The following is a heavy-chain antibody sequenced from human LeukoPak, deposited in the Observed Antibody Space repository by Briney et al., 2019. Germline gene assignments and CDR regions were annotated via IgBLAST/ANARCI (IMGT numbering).Heavy chain of an antibody. J-gene: IGHJ4*02. V-gene: IGHV1-46*01. CDR3: ARASSSWKVFDY. CDR1: GYTFTSYY. Sequence: ASVKVSCKASGYTFTSYYMHWVRQAPGQGLEWMGIINPSGGSTSYAQKFQGRVTMTRDTSTSTVYMELSSLGSEDTAVYYCARASSSWKVFDYWGQGTLVTVSS. CDR2: INPSGGST. D-gene: IGHD6-13*01.